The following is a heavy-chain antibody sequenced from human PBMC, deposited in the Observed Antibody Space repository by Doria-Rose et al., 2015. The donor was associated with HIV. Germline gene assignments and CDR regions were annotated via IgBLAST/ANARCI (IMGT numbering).Heavy chain of an antibody. V-gene: IGHV2-26*01. Sequence: QITLKESGPVLVKPTETLTLTCTVSGVSLSSPGMGVSWIRQPPGKALEWLANIFSDDERSYKTSLKSRLTISRVTSKSQVVITMTDMDPVDTATYYCARIKSSRWYHKYYFDFWGQGTLVIVSA. CDR1: GVSLSSPGMG. CDR2: IFSDDER. CDR3: ARIKSSRWYHKYYFDF. D-gene: IGHD6-13*01. J-gene: IGHJ4*02.